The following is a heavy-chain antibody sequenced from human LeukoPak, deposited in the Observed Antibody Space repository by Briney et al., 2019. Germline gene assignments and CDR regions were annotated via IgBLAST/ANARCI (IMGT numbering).Heavy chain of an antibody. Sequence: SVKVSCKASGGTFSSYAISWVRQAPGQGLEWMGGIIPIFGTANYAQKFQGRVTITADESTSTAYMELSSLRSEDTAVYYCARDKGVDFWSGQPGYYYYGMDVWGQGTRSPSP. CDR1: GGTFSSYA. D-gene: IGHD3-3*01. CDR3: ARDKGVDFWSGQPGYYYYGMDV. J-gene: IGHJ6*02. V-gene: IGHV1-69*13. CDR2: IIPIFGTA.